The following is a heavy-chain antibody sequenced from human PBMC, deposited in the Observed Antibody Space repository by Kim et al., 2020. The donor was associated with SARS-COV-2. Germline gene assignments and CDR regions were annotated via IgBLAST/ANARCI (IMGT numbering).Heavy chain of an antibody. Sequence: GGSLRLSCAASGFTFDDYAMHWVRQAPGKGLEWVSLISWDGGSTYYADSVKGRFTISRDNSKNSPYLQMNSLRAEDTALYYCAKARTDYYYDSSGYYTDWGQGTLVTVSS. D-gene: IGHD3-22*01. CDR2: ISWDGGST. J-gene: IGHJ4*02. V-gene: IGHV3-43D*03. CDR3: AKARTDYYYDSSGYYTD. CDR1: GFTFDDYA.